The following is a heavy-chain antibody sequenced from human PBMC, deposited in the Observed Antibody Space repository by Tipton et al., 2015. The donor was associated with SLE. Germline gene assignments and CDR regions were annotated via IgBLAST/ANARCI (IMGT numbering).Heavy chain of an antibody. CDR2: INPSGGST. J-gene: IGHJ2*01. V-gene: IGHV1-46*01. Sequence: QVQLVQSGAEVKKPGASVKVSCKASGYTFTSYYMHWVRQAPGQGLEWMGIINPSGGSTSYAQKFQGRVTMTRDTSTSTVYMELSSLRSEDTAVYYCARGRITGTTPLGWYFDLWGRGTLVTVSS. D-gene: IGHD1-7*01. CDR1: GYTFTSYY. CDR3: ARGRITGTTPLGWYFDL.